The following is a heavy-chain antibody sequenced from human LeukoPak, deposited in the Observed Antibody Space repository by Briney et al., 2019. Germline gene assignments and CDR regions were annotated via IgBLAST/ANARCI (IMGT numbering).Heavy chain of an antibody. J-gene: IGHJ3*02. CDR2: IYHSGST. D-gene: IGHD5-18*01. Sequence: SETLSLTCAVSGGSISSSNWWSWVRQPPGKGLEWIGEIYHSGSTNYNPSLKSRVTISVDKSKNQFSLKLSSVTAADTAVYYCARRYSYSFRPGGAPNAFDIWGQGTMVTVSS. CDR3: ARRYSYSFRPGGAPNAFDI. V-gene: IGHV4-4*02. CDR1: GGSISSSNW.